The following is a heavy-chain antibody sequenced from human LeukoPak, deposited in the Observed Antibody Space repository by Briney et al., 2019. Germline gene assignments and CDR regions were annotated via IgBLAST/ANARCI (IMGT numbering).Heavy chain of an antibody. V-gene: IGHV4-30-4*01. Sequence: PSETLSLTCTVSGGSISSGDYYWSWVRQSPGKGLDWIGCISYSGSTYYNPSLKSRVTISVDRSKNQFSLKLSSVTAADTAVYYCARSRAWYHDYWGQGTLVTVSS. J-gene: IGHJ4*02. CDR2: ISYSGST. CDR3: ARSRAWYHDY. CDR1: GGSISSGDYY. D-gene: IGHD2-2*01.